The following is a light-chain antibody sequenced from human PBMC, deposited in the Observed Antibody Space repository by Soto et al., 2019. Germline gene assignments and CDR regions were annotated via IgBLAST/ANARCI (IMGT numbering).Light chain of an antibody. CDR3: ASYTRTVTLI. J-gene: IGLJ2*01. Sequence: QSALTQPASMSGSPGQSITISCTGTSNDIGHYNSVSWYQQHPAKAPKVIISEVSNRPSGISNHFSGSKSGNTAFLTISGLQAEDEADYYCASYTRTVTLIFGGGTKLTVL. V-gene: IGLV2-14*01. CDR2: EVS. CDR1: SNDIGHYNS.